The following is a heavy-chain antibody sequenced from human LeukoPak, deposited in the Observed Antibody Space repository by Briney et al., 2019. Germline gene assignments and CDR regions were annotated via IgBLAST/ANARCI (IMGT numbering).Heavy chain of an antibody. CDR2: INQDGSER. V-gene: IGHV3-7*01. CDR3: ARDRALYDSRRGYYYTEDDY. D-gene: IGHD3-22*01. CDR1: GFTFSSYW. Sequence: GGSLRLSCAASGFTFSSYWMSWVRQAPGKGLEWVANINQDGSERYYVDSVKGRFTISRDNAKSSLYLQMNSLRVDDTAVYYCARDRALYDSRRGYYYTEDDYWGQGTLVTVSS. J-gene: IGHJ4*02.